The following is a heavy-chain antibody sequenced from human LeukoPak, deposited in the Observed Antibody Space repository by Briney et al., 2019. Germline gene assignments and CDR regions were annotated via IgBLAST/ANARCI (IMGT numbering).Heavy chain of an antibody. J-gene: IGHJ4*02. CDR1: GGSITSQH. D-gene: IGHD3-3*01. CDR2: IYYSGST. Sequence: SETLSLTCTVSGGSITSQHYSWLRHPPGKGLEWFGYIYYSGSTNYTPSRKSRLSMSVDLSENHISLMLASVTAADTAVYYCAREGCFFRPLDYSGQGTLVTVSS. CDR3: AREGCFFRPLDY. V-gene: IGHV4-59*11.